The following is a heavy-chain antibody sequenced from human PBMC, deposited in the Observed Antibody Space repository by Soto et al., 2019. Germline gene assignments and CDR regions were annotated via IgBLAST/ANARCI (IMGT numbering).Heavy chain of an antibody. CDR1: GGSFSGYY. D-gene: IGHD3-10*01. CDR2: IDHGGRT. V-gene: IGHV4-34*01. CDR3: ARGGPGYYGSGSYYPR. J-gene: IGHJ4*02. Sequence: QVQLQQWGAGLLKPSETLSLTCAVYGGSFSGYYGGWIRQPPGKGLEWIGEIDHGGRTNYNPSLKSRVTISVDTSTNQVSLKLNSVTAADTAVYYCARGGPGYYGSGSYYPRWGQGALVTVSS.